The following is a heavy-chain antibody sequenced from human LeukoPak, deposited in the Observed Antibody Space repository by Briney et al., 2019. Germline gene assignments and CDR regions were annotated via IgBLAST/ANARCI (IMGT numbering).Heavy chain of an antibody. J-gene: IGHJ4*02. Sequence: SVKVSCKASGGTFSSYAISWVRQAPGQGLEWMGGIIPIFGTANYAQKFQGRVTITADESTSTAYMELSSLRSEDTAVYYCARDSRYYCTNGVCYFDYWGQGTLVTASS. CDR1: GGTFSSYA. D-gene: IGHD2-8*01. CDR3: ARDSRYYCTNGVCYFDY. CDR2: IIPIFGTA. V-gene: IGHV1-69*01.